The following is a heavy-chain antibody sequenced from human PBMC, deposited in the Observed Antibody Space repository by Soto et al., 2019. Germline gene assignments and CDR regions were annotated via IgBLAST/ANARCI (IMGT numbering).Heavy chain of an antibody. Sequence: QVQLVQSGAEVKEPGASVRVSCKAFGYTFTAYNIHWLRQAPGQGLEWMGWINAGNGNTRSSRKFQGRVIITRDTSATTAYLEVDSLRSEYTAIYYLARVAPSGGSVPRFDPWGQGTLLTVSS. D-gene: IGHD2-21*01. CDR3: ARVAPSGGSVPRFDP. V-gene: IGHV1-3*01. CDR2: INAGNGNT. CDR1: GYTFTAYN. J-gene: IGHJ5*02.